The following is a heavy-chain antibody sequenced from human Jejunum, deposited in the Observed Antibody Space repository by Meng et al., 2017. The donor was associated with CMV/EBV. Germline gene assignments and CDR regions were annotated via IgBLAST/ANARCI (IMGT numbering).Heavy chain of an antibody. J-gene: IGHJ4*02. Sequence: SLRLSCAASGFAMINNYMNWVRQAPGKGLEWVSVIYTGGATYYTDSVKGRFTISRDNSKNTLYLQMNSLRADDTAVYYCARLSDSWGQGTLVTVSS. CDR2: IYTGGAT. V-gene: IGHV3-53*01. CDR1: GFAMINNY. CDR3: ARLSDS.